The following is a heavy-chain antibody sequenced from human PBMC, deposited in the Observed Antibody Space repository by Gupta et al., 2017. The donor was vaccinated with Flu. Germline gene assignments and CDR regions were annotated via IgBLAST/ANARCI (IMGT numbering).Heavy chain of an antibody. CDR2: ISGSGGST. CDR3: AKDLGCGGDCYSVEYFQH. D-gene: IGHD2-21*02. CDR1: GFTFSSYA. J-gene: IGHJ1*01. V-gene: IGHV3-23*01. Sequence: EVQLLESGGGLVQPGGSLRLSCAASGFTFSSYAMSWVRQAPGKGLEWVSAISGSGGSTYYADSVKGRFTISRDNSKNTLYLQMNSLRAEDTAVYYCAKDLGCGGDCYSVEYFQHWGQGTLVTVSS.